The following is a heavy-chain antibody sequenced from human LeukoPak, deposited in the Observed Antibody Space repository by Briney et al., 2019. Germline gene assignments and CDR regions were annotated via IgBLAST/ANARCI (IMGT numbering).Heavy chain of an antibody. CDR3: GSERYSSICYY. D-gene: IGHD6-13*01. Sequence: SVTLSLTCAVHGGSFGGSLSGYYRSWVCQSPGKGLEWIGEIIHGGSSNYNPSFKSRVIMSLDPSTNQFSLTLASVTAADTAVYYCGSERYSSICYYWGQGTLVTVSS. CDR1: GGSFGGSLSGYY. CDR2: IIHGGSS. V-gene: IGHV4-34*12. J-gene: IGHJ4*02.